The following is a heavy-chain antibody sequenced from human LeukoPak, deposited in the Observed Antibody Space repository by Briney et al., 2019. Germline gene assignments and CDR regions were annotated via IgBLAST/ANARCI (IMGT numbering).Heavy chain of an antibody. J-gene: IGHJ4*02. CDR2: ISGGGGST. CDR1: GFTFSSYG. D-gene: IGHD4/OR15-4a*01. Sequence: PGGSLRLSCAASGFTFSSYGMSWVRQAPGKGLEWVSAISGGGGSTYYADSVKGRFTVSRDNAKNSLYLQMNSLRVEDTAVYYCAKIGANVGFWGQGTLVTVSS. V-gene: IGHV3-23*01. CDR3: AKIGANVGF.